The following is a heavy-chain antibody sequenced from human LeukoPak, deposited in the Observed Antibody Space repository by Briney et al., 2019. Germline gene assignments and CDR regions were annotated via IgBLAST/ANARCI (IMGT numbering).Heavy chain of an antibody. CDR3: ASAADELLRS. D-gene: IGHD3-10*01. Sequence: GRSLRLSWAASGFTFSSYGMHWVRQAPGKGLEWVAVISYDGSNKYYADSVKGRFTISRDNSKNTLYLQMNSLRAEDTAVYYCASAADELLRSWGQGTLVTVSS. CDR2: ISYDGSNK. V-gene: IGHV3-30*03. CDR1: GFTFSSYG. J-gene: IGHJ5*02.